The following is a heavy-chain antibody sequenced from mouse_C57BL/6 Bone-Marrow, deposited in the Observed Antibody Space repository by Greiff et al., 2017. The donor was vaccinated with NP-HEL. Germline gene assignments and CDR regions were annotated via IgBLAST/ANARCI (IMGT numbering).Heavy chain of an antibody. CDR3: ARWEPYYFDY. D-gene: IGHD4-1*01. CDR1: GYTFTSYW. CDR2: IHPNSGST. J-gene: IGHJ2*01. V-gene: IGHV1-64*01. Sequence: VQLQQPGAELVKPGASVKLSCKASGYTFTSYWMHWVKQRPGQGLEWIGMIHPNSGSTNYNEKFTSKATLTVDKSSSTAYMQLSSLTSEDSAVYYCARWEPYYFDYWGQGTTLTVSA.